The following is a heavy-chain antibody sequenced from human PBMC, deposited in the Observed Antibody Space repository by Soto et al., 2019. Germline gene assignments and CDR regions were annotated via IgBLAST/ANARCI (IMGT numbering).Heavy chain of an antibody. J-gene: IGHJ4*02. V-gene: IGHV4-34*02. CDR1: GGSFSDFY. CDR2: INHIGYT. CDR3: GPRGAVAPRGY. D-gene: IGHD2-15*01. Sequence: QVQLQQWGAGLLKPSETLSLTCAVSGGSFSDFYWTWIRQLPGKGLEWIGEINHIGYTNYNPSLESRCAISVDTSKNQFSLSLRSVTAADTAVYYCGPRGAVAPRGYWGQGTLVTVSS.